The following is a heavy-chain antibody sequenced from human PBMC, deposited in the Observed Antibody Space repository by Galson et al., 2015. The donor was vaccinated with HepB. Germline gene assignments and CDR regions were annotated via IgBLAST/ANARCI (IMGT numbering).Heavy chain of an antibody. CDR1: GYTFTSYH. CDR2: INPSGGNT. Sequence: SVKVSCKASGYTFTSYHIHWVRQAPGQGLEWMGIINPSGGNTNYAQKFQGRVTMTRDTSTSTVYMELSSLRSEDTAVYYCARHLDFGRAFDIWGQGTMVTVSS. V-gene: IGHV1-46*01. CDR3: ARHLDFGRAFDI. D-gene: IGHD3-3*01. J-gene: IGHJ3*02.